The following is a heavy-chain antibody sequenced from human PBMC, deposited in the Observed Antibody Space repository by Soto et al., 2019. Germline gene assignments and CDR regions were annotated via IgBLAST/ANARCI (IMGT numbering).Heavy chain of an antibody. J-gene: IGHJ4*02. CDR3: ATGRRAARREFDY. CDR2: IYHRGST. V-gene: IGHV4-30-2*01. Sequence: SETLSLTCAVSGGSISSGGYSWSWIRQPPGKGLEWIGYIYHRGSTYYNPSLKSRVTISVGTSKNQFSLKLSSVTAADTAVYYCATGRRAARREFDYWGQGALVTVSS. CDR1: GGSISSGGYS. D-gene: IGHD6-6*01.